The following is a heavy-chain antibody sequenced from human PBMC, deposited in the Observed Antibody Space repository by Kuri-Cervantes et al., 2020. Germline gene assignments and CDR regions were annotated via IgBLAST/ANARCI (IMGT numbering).Heavy chain of an antibody. Sequence: SETLSLTCTVSGGSISGYYLSWIRQPPGKGLEWIGYIYYSGSTNYNPSLKSRVTISVDTSKNQFSLKLISVTAADTDVYYCARLDSSGDGMDYWGQGTLVTVSS. V-gene: IGHV4-59*12. CDR3: ARLDSSGDGMDY. CDR2: IYYSGST. J-gene: IGHJ4*02. D-gene: IGHD3-22*01. CDR1: GGSISGYY.